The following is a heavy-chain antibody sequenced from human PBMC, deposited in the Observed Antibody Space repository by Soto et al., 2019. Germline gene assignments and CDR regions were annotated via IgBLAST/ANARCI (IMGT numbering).Heavy chain of an antibody. CDR2: INHSGST. J-gene: IGHJ4*02. Sequence: QVQLQQWGAGLLKPSETLSLTCAVYGGSFSGYYWSWIRQPPGKGLEWIGEINHSGSTNYNPSLKSRVTISVDTSNNQFSLKLSSVTAADTAVYYCARGRLVRGVKGYYFDYWGQGTLVTVSS. V-gene: IGHV4-34*01. CDR1: GGSFSGYY. CDR3: ARGRLVRGVKGYYFDY. D-gene: IGHD3-10*01.